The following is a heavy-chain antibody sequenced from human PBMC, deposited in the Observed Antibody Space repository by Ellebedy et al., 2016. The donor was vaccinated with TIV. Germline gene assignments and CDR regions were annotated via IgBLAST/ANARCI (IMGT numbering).Heavy chain of an antibody. CDR2: ISSSSSYI. CDR1: GFTFSSYS. V-gene: IGHV3-21*04. J-gene: IGHJ6*02. Sequence: GGSLRLSCAASGFTFSSYSMNWVRQAPGKGLEWVSSISSSSSYIYYADSVKGRFTISRDNSKNTLYLQMNSLRAEDTAVYYCARGPYYYYGMDVWGQGTTVTVSS. CDR3: ARGPYYYYGMDV.